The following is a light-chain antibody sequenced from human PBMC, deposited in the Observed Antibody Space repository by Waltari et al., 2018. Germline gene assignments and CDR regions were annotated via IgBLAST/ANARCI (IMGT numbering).Light chain of an antibody. Sequence: DIQLTQSPPSLSASVGDRVTITCRASQRISMFLNWYQQTPGKAPNLLIYAASSLQRGVPSRFSGSGSGTDFTLTISSLHPEDFATYYCQQTYSTHLTFGGGTKVEIK. J-gene: IGKJ4*01. CDR1: QRISMF. V-gene: IGKV1-39*01. CDR2: AAS. CDR3: QQTYSTHLT.